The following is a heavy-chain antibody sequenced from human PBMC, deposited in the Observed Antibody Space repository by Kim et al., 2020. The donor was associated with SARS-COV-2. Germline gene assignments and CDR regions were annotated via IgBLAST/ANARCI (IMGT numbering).Heavy chain of an antibody. J-gene: IGHJ4*02. CDR3: ARGGYCSGGSCYGGDY. D-gene: IGHD2-15*01. Sequence: SVKGRFTISRDDSKNSLYLQMNSLKTEDTAVYYCARGGYCSGGSCYGGDYWGQGTLVTVSS. V-gene: IGHV3-72*01.